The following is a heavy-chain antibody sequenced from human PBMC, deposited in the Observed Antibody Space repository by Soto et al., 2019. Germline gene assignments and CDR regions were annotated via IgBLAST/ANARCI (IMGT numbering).Heavy chain of an antibody. Sequence: QVQLQQWGAGLLKPSETLSLTCAVYGGSFSGYYWSWIRQPPGKGLVWIGEINHSGSTNYNPSLKSRVTISVDTSKDQFSLKLSSVTAADTAVYYCATGYFQYCSSTSCSNNWFDPWGQGTLVTVSS. CDR3: ATGYFQYCSSTSCSNNWFDP. D-gene: IGHD2-2*01. CDR1: GGSFSGYY. CDR2: INHSGST. J-gene: IGHJ5*02. V-gene: IGHV4-34*01.